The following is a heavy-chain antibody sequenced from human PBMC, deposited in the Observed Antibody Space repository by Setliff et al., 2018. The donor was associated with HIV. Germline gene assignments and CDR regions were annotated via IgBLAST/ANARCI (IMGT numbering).Heavy chain of an antibody. V-gene: IGHV3-53*01. CDR2: IFIGGST. D-gene: IGHD2-15*01. CDR1: GFTVSSNY. Sequence: LRLSCAASGFTVSSNYMSWVRQAPGKGQEWVSVIFIGGSTYYADSVKGRFTISRDNSKNTLYLQMNSLRAEDTAVYYCARVVVAATTWYFDLWGRGTLVTVSS. CDR3: ARVVVAATTWYFDL. J-gene: IGHJ2*01.